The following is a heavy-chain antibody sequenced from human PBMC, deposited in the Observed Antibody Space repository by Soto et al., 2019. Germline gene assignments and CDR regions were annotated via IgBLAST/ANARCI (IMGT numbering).Heavy chain of an antibody. D-gene: IGHD6-6*01. CDR1: GGTFSSYA. CDR2: ISPIFGTA. J-gene: IGHJ4*02. CDR3: ARDSWRGAARPEFDSDY. V-gene: IGHV1-69*01. Sequence: QVQLVQSGAEVKKPGSSVKVSCKASGGTFSSYAISWVRQAPGQGLGWMGGISPIFGTANYAQKFQARVTSTADESTGTAYMELSSLRPEDTAVDYCARDSWRGAARPEFDSDYWGQGTLVTVSS.